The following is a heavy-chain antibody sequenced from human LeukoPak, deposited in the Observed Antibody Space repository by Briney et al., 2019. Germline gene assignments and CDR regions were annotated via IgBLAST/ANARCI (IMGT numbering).Heavy chain of an antibody. CDR2: IFYSGALFSRGDT. J-gene: IGHJ4*02. V-gene: IGHV4-39*07. CDR3: ASWRGYRGYDYGFDY. D-gene: IGHD5-12*01. CDR1: GDAVINNHYY. Sequence: SETLSLTCNVSGDAVINNHYYWGWIRQSPGKGLEWIANIFYSGALFSRGDTYYNPSLKSRVTISVDTSKNQFSLKVRSVTAADTAVYYCASWRGYRGYDYGFDYWGQGTLVTVSS.